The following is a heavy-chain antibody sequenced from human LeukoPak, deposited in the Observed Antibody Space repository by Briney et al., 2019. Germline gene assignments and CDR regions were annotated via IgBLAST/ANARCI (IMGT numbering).Heavy chain of an antibody. CDR2: ISGSGGST. D-gene: IGHD3-10*01. CDR3: AKGDYGSGLHYYYGMDV. CDR1: GFTFSSYA. V-gene: IGHV3-23*01. J-gene: IGHJ6*02. Sequence: GASLRLSCAASGFTFSSYAMSWVRQAPGKGLEWVSAISGSGGSTYYADSVKGRFTISRDNSKNTLYLQMNSLRAEDTAVYYCAKGDYGSGLHYYYGMDVWGQGTTVTVSS.